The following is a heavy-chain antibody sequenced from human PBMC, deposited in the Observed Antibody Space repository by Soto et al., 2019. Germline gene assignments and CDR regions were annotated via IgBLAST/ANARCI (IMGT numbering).Heavy chain of an antibody. V-gene: IGHV4-4*02. CDR1: GDSISRSHW. Sequence: QVQLQESGPGLVRPSGALSVTCAVSGDSISRSHWWSWVRQSPGKGLEWMGEIPHSGITNYNPSLKSRVTISGDKSKNQLSLKLTSVTAADTAVYYCARVRYDRSGFDHWGQGTLVSVSS. CDR3: ARVRYDRSGFDH. CDR2: IPHSGIT. D-gene: IGHD3-22*01. J-gene: IGHJ4*02.